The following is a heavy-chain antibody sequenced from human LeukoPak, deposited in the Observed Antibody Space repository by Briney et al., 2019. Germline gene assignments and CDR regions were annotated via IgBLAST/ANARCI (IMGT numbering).Heavy chain of an antibody. CDR2: IHYSGST. D-gene: IGHD2-15*01. Sequence: SETLSLTCTVSGGSISNSGYYWGWIRQPPGKGLEWIGSIHYSGSTYYNPSLKSRVTISVDTSKNQFSLKVSSVTAADTAVYYCARHCSGGSCYSDFDCWGQGTLVTVSS. CDR3: ARHCSGGSCYSDFDC. J-gene: IGHJ4*02. V-gene: IGHV4-39*01. CDR1: GGSISNSGYY.